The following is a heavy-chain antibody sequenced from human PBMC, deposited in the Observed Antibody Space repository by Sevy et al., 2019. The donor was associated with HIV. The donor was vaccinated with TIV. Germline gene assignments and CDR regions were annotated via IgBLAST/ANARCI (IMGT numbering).Heavy chain of an antibody. Sequence: GGSLRLSCAASGFTFSSYWMSWVRQAPGKGLEWVANIKQDGSEKYYVDSVKGRFTISRDNAKNSLYLQMNSLRAEDTAVYYCARDGLLWLGELSGGMDVWGQGTTVTVSS. CDR1: GFTFSSYW. J-gene: IGHJ6*02. CDR2: IKQDGSEK. D-gene: IGHD3-10*01. CDR3: ARDGLLWLGELSGGMDV. V-gene: IGHV3-7*01.